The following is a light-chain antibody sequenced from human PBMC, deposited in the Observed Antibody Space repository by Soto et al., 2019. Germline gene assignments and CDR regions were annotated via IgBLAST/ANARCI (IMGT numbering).Light chain of an antibody. CDR1: SSNIGSNY. CDR3: VAWDGTLRAVL. V-gene: IGLV1-47*01. Sequence: QSVLTQPPSASGTPGQRVTISCSGSSSNIGSNYVYWYQQLPGTAPKLLIYRTNQRPSGVPDRFSASKSGASASLAISGLRSEDEGDYYCVAWDGTLRAVLFAGGTKLTVL. J-gene: IGLJ2*01. CDR2: RTN.